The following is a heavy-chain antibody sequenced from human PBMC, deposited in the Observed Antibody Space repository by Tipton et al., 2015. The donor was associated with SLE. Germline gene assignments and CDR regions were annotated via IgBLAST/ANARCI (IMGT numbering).Heavy chain of an antibody. CDR3: ARQRLTGDAFDI. V-gene: IGHV5-51*01. D-gene: IGHD1-20*01. CDR1: GYSFTAYW. Sequence: QSGAEVKKPGESLKISCEASGYSFTAYWIGWVRQMPGKGLEWMGIIYPGDSDTRYSPSFHGQVTISADRSITTAYLQWSSLKASDTAMYYCARQRLTGDAFDIWGQGTMVTVSS. CDR2: IYPGDSDT. J-gene: IGHJ3*02.